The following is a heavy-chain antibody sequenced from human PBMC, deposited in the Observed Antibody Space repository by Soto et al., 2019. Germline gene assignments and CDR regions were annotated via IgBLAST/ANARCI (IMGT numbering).Heavy chain of an antibody. CDR2: ISSSGTTV. CDR3: ARDYTNYSFDY. V-gene: IGHV3-11*01. Sequence: GGSLRLSCAASGFTFRDYYMTWIRQAPGKGLEWVSFISSSGTTVDYAESVKGRFTISRDNAKNSLYLQMNSLRAEDTAVYYCARDYTNYSFDYWGQGTLVTVSS. D-gene: IGHD4-4*01. CDR1: GFTFRDYY. J-gene: IGHJ4*02.